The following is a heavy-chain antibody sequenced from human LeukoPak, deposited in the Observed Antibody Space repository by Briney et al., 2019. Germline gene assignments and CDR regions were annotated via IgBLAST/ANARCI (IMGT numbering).Heavy chain of an antibody. J-gene: IGHJ4*02. D-gene: IGHD1-26*01. CDR1: GGSISSSSYY. CDR2: IYHSGST. Sequence: PSETLSLTCTVSGGSISSSSYYWGWIRQPPGKGLEWIGSIYHSGSTYYNPSLKSRVTVSVDTSKNQFSLKLSSVTAADTAVYHCARHWIGGSYSREFDYWGQGTLVTVSS. CDR3: ARHWIGGSYSREFDY. V-gene: IGHV4-39*01.